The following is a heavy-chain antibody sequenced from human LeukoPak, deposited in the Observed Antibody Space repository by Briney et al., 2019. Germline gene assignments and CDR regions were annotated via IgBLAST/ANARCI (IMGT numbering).Heavy chain of an antibody. J-gene: IGHJ6*03. CDR3: ARAPGRYYYYYMDV. Sequence: PGGSLRLSCAASGSTFDDYGMSWVRQAPGKGLEWVSGINWNGGSTGYADSVKGRFTISRDNAKNSLYLQMNSLRAEDTALYYCARAPGRYYYYYMDVWGKGTTVTVSS. V-gene: IGHV3-20*04. CDR1: GSTFDDYG. CDR2: INWNGGST.